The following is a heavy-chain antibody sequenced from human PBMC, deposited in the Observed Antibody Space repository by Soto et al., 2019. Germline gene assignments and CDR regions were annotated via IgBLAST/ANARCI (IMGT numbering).Heavy chain of an antibody. J-gene: IGHJ4*02. D-gene: IGHD6-13*01. CDR2: ISGSGGST. CDR3: AKDSYSSSWSSIVGAPPLYYFDY. Sequence: GGSLRLSCAASGFTFSSYAMSWVRQAPGKGLEWVSAISGSGGSTYYADSVKGRFTISRDNSKNTLYLQMNSLRAEDTAVYYCAKDSYSSSWSSIVGAPPLYYFDYWGQGTLVTVSS. CDR1: GFTFSSYA. V-gene: IGHV3-23*01.